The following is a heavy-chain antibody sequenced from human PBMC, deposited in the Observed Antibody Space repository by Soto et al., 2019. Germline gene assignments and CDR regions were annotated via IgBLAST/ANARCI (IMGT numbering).Heavy chain of an antibody. Sequence: GSLRLSCAASGFTFSIHEMNWVRQAPGKGLEWVSYISSIGVATYYADSVKGRFTISRDNAKNSLYLQMNSLRAEDTAVYYCAREGRVGGIDYWGQGTPVTVSS. CDR1: GFTFSIHE. D-gene: IGHD6-19*01. J-gene: IGHJ4*02. CDR2: ISSIGVAT. CDR3: AREGRVGGIDY. V-gene: IGHV3-48*03.